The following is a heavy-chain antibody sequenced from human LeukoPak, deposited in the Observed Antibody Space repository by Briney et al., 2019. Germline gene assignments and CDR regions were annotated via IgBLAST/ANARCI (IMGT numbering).Heavy chain of an antibody. CDR3: AAYSNYAYSFDP. CDR1: GFTFSNYH. CDR2: ISSSSRAT. V-gene: IGHV3-48*02. J-gene: IGHJ5*02. D-gene: IGHD4-11*01. Sequence: GGSLRLSCAASGFTFSNYHMKWVRQAPGKGLEWVSYISSSSRATYYADSVKGRFTISRDNAKNSLYLQMNSLTDEDTAVYYCAAYSNYAYSFDPWGQGTLVTVPS.